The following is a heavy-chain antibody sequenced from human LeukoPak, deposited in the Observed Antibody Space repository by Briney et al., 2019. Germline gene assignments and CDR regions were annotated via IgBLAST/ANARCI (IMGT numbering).Heavy chain of an antibody. Sequence: SETLSLTCTVSGGSISSYYWSWIRQPPGKGLEWIGYIYYSGSTNYNPSLKSRVTISVDTSKNQFSLKLSSVTAADTAVYYCARRMGPTNLLRYFDWSPPGPYGMDVWGQGTTVTVSS. CDR1: GGSISSYY. D-gene: IGHD3-9*01. J-gene: IGHJ6*02. CDR3: ARRMGPTNLLRYFDWSPPGPYGMDV. V-gene: IGHV4-59*08. CDR2: IYYSGST.